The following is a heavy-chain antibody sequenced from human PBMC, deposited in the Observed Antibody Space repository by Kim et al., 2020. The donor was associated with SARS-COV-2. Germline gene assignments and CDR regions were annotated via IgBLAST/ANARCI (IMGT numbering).Heavy chain of an antibody. CDR3: ARFKWFSYYYGMDV. CDR2: IYPSDSYT. J-gene: IGHJ6*02. CDR1: GYSFTSYW. D-gene: IGHD3-22*01. V-gene: IGHV5-10-1*01. Sequence: GESLKISCKGSGYSFTSYWISWVRQMPGKGLEWMGRIYPSDSYTNYSPSFQGHVTISADKSISTAYLQWSSLKASDTAMYYCARFKWFSYYYGMDVWGQGTTVTVSS.